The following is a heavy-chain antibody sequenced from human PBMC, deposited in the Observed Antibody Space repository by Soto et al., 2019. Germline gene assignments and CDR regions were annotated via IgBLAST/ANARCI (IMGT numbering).Heavy chain of an antibody. CDR3: DRQRTTVVTQAYFDH. D-gene: IGHD2-21*02. CDR2: INHSGST. CDR1: GGSFSGYF. J-gene: IGHJ4*02. V-gene: IGHV4-34*01. Sequence: SETLSLTCAVYGGSFSGYFWSWIRQPPGKGLEWIGEINHSGSTNSNPSLKSRVTTSADTSKNQFSLKLSSVTATDTAVYYCDRQRTTVVTQAYFDHWGQGALVTVSS.